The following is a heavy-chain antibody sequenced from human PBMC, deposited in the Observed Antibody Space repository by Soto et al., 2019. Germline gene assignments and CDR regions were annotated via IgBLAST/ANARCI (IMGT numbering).Heavy chain of an antibody. CDR1: GVSISSGNW. V-gene: IGHV4-4*02. CDR3: ARLVYDTRLNYMYFDF. J-gene: IGHJ4*02. Sequence: SETLSLTCAVSGVSISSGNWWTWVRQSPQRGLEYIGEIFHDGTANYYPSFERRVAISVDTSKDQFSLKLTSVTAADTAIYFCARLVYDTRLNYMYFDFWGQGTLVTVSS. D-gene: IGHD3-10*01. CDR2: IFHDGTA.